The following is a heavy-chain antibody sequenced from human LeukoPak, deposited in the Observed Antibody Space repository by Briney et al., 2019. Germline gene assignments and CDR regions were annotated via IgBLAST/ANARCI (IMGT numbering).Heavy chain of an antibody. V-gene: IGHV3-74*01. J-gene: IGHJ6*02. Sequence: GGSLRLSCAASGFTFSSYWMHWVRQAPGKGLLWVSRINSDGTTTYYADSVKGRFTISRDNAKNTVYLQMNSLRAEDTAVYYRARGNYYGMDVWGQGTTVTVSS. CDR2: INSDGTTT. CDR1: GFTFSSYW. CDR3: ARGNYYGMDV.